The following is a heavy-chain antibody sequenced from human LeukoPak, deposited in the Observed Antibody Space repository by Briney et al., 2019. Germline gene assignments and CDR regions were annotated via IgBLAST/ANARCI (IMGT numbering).Heavy chain of an antibody. D-gene: IGHD3-9*01. CDR1: GYTFTSYG. Sequence: ASVKVSCKASGYTFTSYGISWVRQAPGQGLEWMGWISAYNGNTNYAQKLQGRVTMTTDTSTSTAYMELRSLRSDDTAVYYCARSPTYYDILTGYYYFDYWGQGTLVTVSS. CDR3: ARSPTYYDILTGYYYFDY. V-gene: IGHV1-18*01. CDR2: ISAYNGNT. J-gene: IGHJ4*02.